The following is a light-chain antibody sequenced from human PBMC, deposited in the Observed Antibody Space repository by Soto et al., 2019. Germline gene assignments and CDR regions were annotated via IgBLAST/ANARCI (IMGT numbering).Light chain of an antibody. V-gene: IGKV3-11*01. J-gene: IGKJ2*01. Sequence: EIVLTQSPATLSLSPGERATLSCRASQSVSSYLAWYQQKPGQALRLLIYDASNRATGIPARFSGSGSGTDFTLTISSLEPEDFAVYYCQQRSNWPYTFGQGTKLEMK. CDR2: DAS. CDR3: QQRSNWPYT. CDR1: QSVSSY.